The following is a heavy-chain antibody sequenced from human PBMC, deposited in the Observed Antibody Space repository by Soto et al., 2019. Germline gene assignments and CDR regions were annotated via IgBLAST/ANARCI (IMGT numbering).Heavy chain of an antibody. D-gene: IGHD1-26*01. CDR2: INPSGGST. CDR3: ARSGLMGGKNYYMDV. V-gene: IGHV1-46*03. CDR1: GYTFTSYY. J-gene: IGHJ6*03. Sequence: GASVKVSCKASGYTFTSYYMHWVRQAPGQGLEWMGIINPSGGSTSYAQKFQGRVTMTRDTSTSTVYMELSSLRSEDTAVYYCARSGLMGGKNYYMDVWGKGTTVTVSS.